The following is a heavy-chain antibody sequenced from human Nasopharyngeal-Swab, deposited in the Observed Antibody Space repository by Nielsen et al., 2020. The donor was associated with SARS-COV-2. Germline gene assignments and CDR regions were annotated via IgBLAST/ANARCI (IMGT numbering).Heavy chain of an antibody. D-gene: IGHD3-16*02. CDR1: GFTFSSYA. J-gene: IGHJ5*02. CDR2: ISYDGSNK. Sequence: GGSLRLSCAASGFTFSSYAMHWVRQAPGKGLEWVAVISYDGSNKYYADSVKGRFTISRDNSKNTLYLQMNSLRVEDTAVYYCARPLYDYIWGTYRNNWFDNWGQGTLVTVS. V-gene: IGHV3-30-3*01. CDR3: ARPLYDYIWGTYRNNWFDN.